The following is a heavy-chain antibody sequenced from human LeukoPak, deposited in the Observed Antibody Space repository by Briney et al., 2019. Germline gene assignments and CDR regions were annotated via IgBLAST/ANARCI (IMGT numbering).Heavy chain of an antibody. D-gene: IGHD3-16*01. Sequence: ASVKVSCKASGYTFTDYYIHWVRQAPGQGLEWMGWINPNSGGTNFAQKFQGRVTMTRDTSITTAYMELSRLRSDDTAVYYCARASFWESPINWFAPWGQGTLVTVSS. J-gene: IGHJ5*02. V-gene: IGHV1-2*02. CDR3: ARASFWESPINWFAP. CDR1: GYTFTDYY. CDR2: INPNSGGT.